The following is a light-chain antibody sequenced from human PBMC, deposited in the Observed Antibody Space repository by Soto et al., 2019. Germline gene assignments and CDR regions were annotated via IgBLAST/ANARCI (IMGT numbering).Light chain of an antibody. J-gene: IGKJ3*01. Sequence: EIVLTQSPGTLSLSPGERATLSCRASQSVISSYLAWYQQKPGQPPRLLIYDASSRATGIPDRFSGSGSGTDFTLTISRLEPEDFAVYYCQHSGTSPFTFGPGTKVDIK. CDR1: QSVISSY. CDR3: QHSGTSPFT. CDR2: DAS. V-gene: IGKV3-20*01.